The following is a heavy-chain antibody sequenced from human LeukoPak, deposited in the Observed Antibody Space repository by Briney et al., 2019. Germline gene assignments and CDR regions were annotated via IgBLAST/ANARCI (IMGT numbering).Heavy chain of an antibody. CDR3: ARGRYSLDYFDY. J-gene: IGHJ4*02. CDR1: GGSFSGYY. V-gene: IGHV4-34*01. D-gene: IGHD6-13*01. CDR2: INHSGST. Sequence: SETLSLTRAVYGGSFSGYYWSWIRQPPGKGLEWIGEINHSGSTNYNPSLKSRVTISVDTSKNQFSLKLSSVTAADTAVYYCARGRYSLDYFDYWGQGTLVTVSS.